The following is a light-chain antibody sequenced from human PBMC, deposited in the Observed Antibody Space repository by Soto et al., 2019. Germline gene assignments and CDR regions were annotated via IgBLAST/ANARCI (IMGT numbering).Light chain of an antibody. J-gene: IGKJ1*01. CDR1: QRISSN. Sequence: EIVMTQSPATLSVSPGERATLSCRASQRISSNLAWYQHKPGQAPRLLIFGASTRATGIPARFSGSGSETEFTLTISRLEPEDFAVYYCQQYGTSPRTFGQGTKVDIK. V-gene: IGKV3-15*01. CDR3: QQYGTSPRT. CDR2: GAS.